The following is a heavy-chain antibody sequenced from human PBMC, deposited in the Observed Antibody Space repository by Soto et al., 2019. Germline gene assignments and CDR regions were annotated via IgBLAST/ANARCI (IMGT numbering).Heavy chain of an antibody. J-gene: IGHJ3*02. CDR1: GFTFSSYS. CDR3: ARAEFNAFDI. Sequence: GGSLRLSCAASGFTFSSYSMSWVRQAPGKGLEWVSYIISSSSIIYYADSVKGRFTISRDNAKNSLYLQMNSLRAEDTAVYYCARAEFNAFDIWGQGTMVTVSS. V-gene: IGHV3-48*01. CDR2: IISSSSII. D-gene: IGHD3-10*01.